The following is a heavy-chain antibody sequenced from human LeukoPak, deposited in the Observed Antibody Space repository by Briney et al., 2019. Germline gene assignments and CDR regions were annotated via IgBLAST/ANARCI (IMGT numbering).Heavy chain of an antibody. Sequence: SETLSLTCTVSGGSISSYYWSWIRQPPGKELEWIGYIYYSGSTNYNPSLKSRVTISVDTSKNQFSLKLSSVTAADTAVYYCARGVSEMATIYYFDYWGQGTLVTVSS. CDR1: GGSISSYY. CDR3: ARGVSEMATIYYFDY. J-gene: IGHJ4*02. CDR2: IYYSGST. V-gene: IGHV4-59*01. D-gene: IGHD5-24*01.